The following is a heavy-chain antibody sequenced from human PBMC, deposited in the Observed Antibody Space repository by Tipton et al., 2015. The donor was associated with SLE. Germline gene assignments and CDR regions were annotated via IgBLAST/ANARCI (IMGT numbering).Heavy chain of an antibody. Sequence: SLRLSCTASGITFRTYDMNWVRQAPGKGLEWVSFISSSSRYKHYSDSVRGRFIISRDDSKNTLYLEMENLRPEDTARYYCAKGGAGGLYFDSWGQGILVTVSS. CDR1: GITFRTYD. CDR2: ISSSSRYK. D-gene: IGHD1-26*01. J-gene: IGHJ4*02. V-gene: IGHV3-21*04. CDR3: AKGGAGGLYFDS.